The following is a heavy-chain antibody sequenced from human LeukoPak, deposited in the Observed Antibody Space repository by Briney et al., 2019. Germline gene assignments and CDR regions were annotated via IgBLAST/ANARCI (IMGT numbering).Heavy chain of an antibody. CDR2: ITPIFGTA. V-gene: IGHV1-69*06. CDR3: ARSQPLAYFDL. Sequence: SVKVSCKASGGSFNSYAISWVRQAPGQGLEWMGGITPIFGTANYAQKFQGRVTITADKSTNTAYMELSSLRSEDTAVYYCARSQPLAYFDLWGRGTLVTVSS. J-gene: IGHJ2*01. CDR1: GGSFNSYA.